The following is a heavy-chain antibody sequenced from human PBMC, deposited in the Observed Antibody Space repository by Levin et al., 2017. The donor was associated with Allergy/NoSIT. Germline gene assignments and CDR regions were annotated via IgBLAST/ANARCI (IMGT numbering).Heavy chain of an antibody. J-gene: IGHJ4*02. CDR3: AKDNEVSSGWSARPSLDY. V-gene: IGHV3-23*01. D-gene: IGHD6-19*01. Sequence: PSETLSLTCAASGFTFSSYAMSWVRQAPGKGLEWVSAISGSGGSTYYADSVKGRFTISRDNSKNTLYLQMNSLRAEDTAVYYCAKDNEVSSGWSARPSLDYWGQGTLVTVSS. CDR2: ISGSGGST. CDR1: GFTFSSYA.